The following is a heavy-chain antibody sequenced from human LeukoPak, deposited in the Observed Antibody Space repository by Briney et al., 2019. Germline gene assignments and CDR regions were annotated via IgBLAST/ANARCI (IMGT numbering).Heavy chain of an antibody. D-gene: IGHD5-18*01. CDR3: ARGDTNYYYGLEV. J-gene: IGHJ6*02. CDR2: INPSGASP. V-gene: IGHV1-46*01. Sequence: ASVKVSCKASGYTFSDYHTHRVRQAPGQGLEWMGLINPSGASPDYAQKFQGRVTMTRDTSPGTFYMELSSLRSEDTAVYYCARGDTNYYYGLEVWGQGTTVTVSS. CDR1: GYTFSDYH.